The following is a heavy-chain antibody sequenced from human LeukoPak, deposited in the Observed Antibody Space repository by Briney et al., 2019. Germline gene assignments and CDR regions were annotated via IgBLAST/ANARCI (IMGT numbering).Heavy chain of an antibody. D-gene: IGHD5-18*01. CDR2: INWNGGST. CDR3: ARDRGVDTAMVNWFDP. CDR1: GFTFSDHY. V-gene: IGHV3-20*04. J-gene: IGHJ5*02. Sequence: WAGGSLRLSCAASGFTFSDHYMDWARQAPGKGLEWVSGINWNGGSTGYADSVKGRFTISRDNAKNSLYLQMNSLRAEDTALYYCARDRGVDTAMVNWFDPWGQGTLVTVSS.